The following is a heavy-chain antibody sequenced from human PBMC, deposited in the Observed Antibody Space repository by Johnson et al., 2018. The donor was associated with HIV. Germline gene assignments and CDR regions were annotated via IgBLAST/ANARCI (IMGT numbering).Heavy chain of an antibody. Sequence: QVQLVESGGGVVQPGTSLRLSCAASGFTFTSFAMHWVRQAPGKGLEWVAFIRYDGSNKYYADSVKGRFTISRDNAKNSLFLQMNSLRAEDTAVYYCASDYSDIGGYRLRAYHIWGQGTGVTVSS. CDR3: ASDYSDIGGYRLRAYHI. CDR1: GFTFTSFA. V-gene: IGHV3-33*08. CDR2: IRYDGSNK. J-gene: IGHJ3*02. D-gene: IGHD3-22*01.